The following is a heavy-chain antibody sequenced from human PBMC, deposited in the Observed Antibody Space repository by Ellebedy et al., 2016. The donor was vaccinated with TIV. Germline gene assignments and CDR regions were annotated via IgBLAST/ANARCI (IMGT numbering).Heavy chain of an antibody. CDR2: IVVGSGNT. D-gene: IGHD3-16*01. CDR3: AADWGEVPFDI. J-gene: IGHJ3*02. Sequence: SVKVSCXASGGTFSSYAISWVRQARGQRLEWIGWIVVGSGNTNYAQKFQERVTITRDMSTSTVYMELSSLRSEDTAVYYCAADWGEVPFDIWGQGTMVTVSS. CDR1: GGTFSSYA. V-gene: IGHV1-58*02.